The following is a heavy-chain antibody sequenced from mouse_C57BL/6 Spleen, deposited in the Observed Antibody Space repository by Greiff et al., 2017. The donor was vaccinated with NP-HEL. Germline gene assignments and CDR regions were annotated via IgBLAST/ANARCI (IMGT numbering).Heavy chain of an antibody. CDR3: ARGNYGSSPPWFAY. J-gene: IGHJ3*01. Sequence: EVKLMESGGGLVKPGGSLKLSCAASGFTFSDYGMHWVRQAPEKGLEWVAYISSGSSTIYYADTVKGRFTISRDNAKNTLFLQMTSLRSEDTAMYYCARGNYGSSPPWFAYWGQGTLVTVSA. D-gene: IGHD1-1*01. V-gene: IGHV5-17*01. CDR1: GFTFSDYG. CDR2: ISSGSSTI.